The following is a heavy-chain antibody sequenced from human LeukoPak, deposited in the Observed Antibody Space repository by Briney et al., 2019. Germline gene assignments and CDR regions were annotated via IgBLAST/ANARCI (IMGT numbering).Heavy chain of an antibody. D-gene: IGHD2-2*01. CDR3: AREGPQVPAAPIDY. Sequence: GGSLRLSCAASGFTFSNYHMTWVRQAPGKGLEWISSISSRSSSIYYTDSVRGRFIISRDNAKNSLYLQMNSLRAEDTAVYYCAREGPQVPAAPIDYWGQGTLVTVSS. V-gene: IGHV3-21*01. CDR2: ISSRSSSI. J-gene: IGHJ4*02. CDR1: GFTFSNYH.